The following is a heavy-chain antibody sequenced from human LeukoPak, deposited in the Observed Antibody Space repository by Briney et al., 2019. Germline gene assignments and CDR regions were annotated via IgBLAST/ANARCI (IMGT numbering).Heavy chain of an antibody. D-gene: IGHD4-17*01. V-gene: IGHV3-48*04. Sequence: GGSLRLSCAASGFTFSSYSMNWVRQAPGKGLEWVSYISSSSSTIYYADSVKGRFTISRDNAKNTMYLQMNSLRAEDTAVYYCARGFSTVTTDWGQGTLVTVSS. J-gene: IGHJ4*02. CDR1: GFTFSSYS. CDR3: ARGFSTVTTD. CDR2: ISSSSSTI.